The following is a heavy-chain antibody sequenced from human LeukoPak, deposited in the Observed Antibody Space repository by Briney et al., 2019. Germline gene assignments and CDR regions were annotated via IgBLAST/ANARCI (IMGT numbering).Heavy chain of an antibody. Sequence: ASVKVSCKASGYTFTSYGISWVRQAPGQGLEWMGWISAYNGNTNYAQKLQGRVTMTTDTSTSTAYMELSSLRSEDTAVYYCARGDSVGAHGPNNDWGQGTLVTVSS. J-gene: IGHJ4*02. CDR1: GYTFTSYG. D-gene: IGHD1/OR15-1a*01. V-gene: IGHV1-18*01. CDR3: ARGDSVGAHGPNND. CDR2: ISAYNGNT.